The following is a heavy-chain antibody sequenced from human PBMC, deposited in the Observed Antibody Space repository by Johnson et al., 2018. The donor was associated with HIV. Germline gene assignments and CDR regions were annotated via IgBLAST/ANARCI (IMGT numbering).Heavy chain of an antibody. CDR3: AAGDSSGYYRQTDAFDI. D-gene: IGHD3-22*01. V-gene: IGHV3-30*02. CDR1: GFTFSSYG. CDR2: IRYDGSNK. J-gene: IGHJ3*02. Sequence: VQLVESGGGVVQPGGSLRLSCAASGFTFSSYGMHWVRQAPGKGLEWVAFIRYDGSNKYYAASVKGRFTISRDNSKNTLYLQMNSLRAEDTAVYYCAAGDSSGYYRQTDAFDIWGQGTMVTVSS.